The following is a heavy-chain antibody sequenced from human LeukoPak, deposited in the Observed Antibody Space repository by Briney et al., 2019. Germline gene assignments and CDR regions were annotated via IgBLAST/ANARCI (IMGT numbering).Heavy chain of an antibody. J-gene: IGHJ3*02. D-gene: IGHD2-2*01. CDR2: INPSDGTT. CDR1: GYTFTRYY. CDR3: ARVVVPALDAFDI. V-gene: IGHV1-46*01. Sequence: GASVKVFCTASGYTFTRYYIHWVRQAPGQGLEWMGIINPSDGTTSYAQKFQGRVTMTRDTSTSTVYMELSSLRSEDTAVYYCARVVVPALDAFDIWGQGTMVTVSS.